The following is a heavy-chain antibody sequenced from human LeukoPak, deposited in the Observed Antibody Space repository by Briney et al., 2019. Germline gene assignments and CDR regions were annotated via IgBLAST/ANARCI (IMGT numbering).Heavy chain of an antibody. Sequence: GGSLRLSCAASGFTFSDYYMSWIRQAPGKGLEWVSYISSSSSYTNNPYPVKGRFTISRDNAKNSLYLQMNSLRAEDTAVYYCARDRGYSGYDSDYWGQGTLVTVSS. D-gene: IGHD5-12*01. CDR3: ARDRGYSGYDSDY. CDR2: ISSSSSYT. CDR1: GFTFSDYY. V-gene: IGHV3-11*06. J-gene: IGHJ4*02.